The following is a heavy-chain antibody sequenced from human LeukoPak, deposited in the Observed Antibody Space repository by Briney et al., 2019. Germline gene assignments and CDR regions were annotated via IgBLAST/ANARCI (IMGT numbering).Heavy chain of an antibody. CDR2: ISYDGSNK. J-gene: IGHJ4*02. CDR3: AKDHAYYYYDSSGYYDY. Sequence: PGRSLRLSWAASGFTFSSYGMHWVRQGPGKGLEWVAVISYDGSNKYYADSVKGRFTISRDNSKNTLYLQMNSLRAEDTAVFYCAKDHAYYYYDSSGYYDYWGQGTLVTVSS. V-gene: IGHV3-30*18. CDR1: GFTFSSYG. D-gene: IGHD3-22*01.